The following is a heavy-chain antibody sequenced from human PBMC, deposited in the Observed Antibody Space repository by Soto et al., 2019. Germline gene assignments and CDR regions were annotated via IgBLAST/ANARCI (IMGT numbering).Heavy chain of an antibody. Sequence: GGSLRLSCAASGSIFRGYGMHWVRQAPGKGLEWVSAIRGSGGNINYADSVKGRFTISRDNSKNTLYLQMNSLRAEDTAVYYCAKSWVTPYYFDYWGQGTLVTVSS. J-gene: IGHJ4*02. D-gene: IGHD5-18*01. CDR1: GSIFRGYG. CDR2: IRGSGGNI. V-gene: IGHV3-23*01. CDR3: AKSWVTPYYFDY.